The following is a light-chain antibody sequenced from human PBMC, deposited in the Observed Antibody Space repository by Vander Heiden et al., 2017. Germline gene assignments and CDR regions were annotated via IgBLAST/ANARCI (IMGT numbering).Light chain of an antibody. V-gene: IGLV1-40*01. CDR1: TSTIEAGYD. Sequence: QSVLTQPPSVSGAPGQRVTISCTGSTSTIEAGYDVRWYQQLPGTAPKLLIYDNINRPSGVPDRFSGSKSGTSASLAITGLQAEDEADYYCQSYDSSLGGHVVFGGGTKLTVL. CDR3: QSYDSSLGGHVV. CDR2: DNI. J-gene: IGLJ2*01.